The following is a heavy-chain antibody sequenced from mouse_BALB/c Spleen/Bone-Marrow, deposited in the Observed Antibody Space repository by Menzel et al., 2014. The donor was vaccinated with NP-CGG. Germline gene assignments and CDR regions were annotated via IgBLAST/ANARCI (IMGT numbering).Heavy chain of an antibody. Sequence: EVKLMESGGGLVQPGGSLRLSCATSGFTFTDYYMNWVRQPPGKALEWLGFIRNKANGYTTEYSASVKGRFTISRDNSQNILYLQMNTLRAEDSATYYCARDKGRVSFDYWGQGTTLTVPS. V-gene: IGHV7-3*02. CDR3: ARDKGRVSFDY. J-gene: IGHJ2*01. CDR1: GFTFTDYY. CDR2: IRNKANGYTT.